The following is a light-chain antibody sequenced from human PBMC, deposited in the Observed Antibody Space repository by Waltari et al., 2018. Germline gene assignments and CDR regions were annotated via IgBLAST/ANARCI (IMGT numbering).Light chain of an antibody. Sequence: QAGQTQQTSESKGLRQTATLTCTGNSKNIGTQTAPGLQQPPGHPPKLLSYRNKNRPSGISERFSASRSGNTASLTITGLQPEDEADYYCSAWDSSLSVHVFGTGTKVTVL. V-gene: IGLV10-54*04. CDR2: RNK. CDR1: SKNIGTQT. CDR3: SAWDSSLSVHV. J-gene: IGLJ1*01.